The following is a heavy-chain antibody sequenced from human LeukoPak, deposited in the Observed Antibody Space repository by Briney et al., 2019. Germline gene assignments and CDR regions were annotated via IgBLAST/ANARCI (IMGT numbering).Heavy chain of an antibody. Sequence: GGSLRLSCVASGFTFTGYSINWVRQAPGKGLEWVSYISRDSSNIYYADSVKGRFTISRDNAKNSLYLQVNSLRDEDTAVYYCARDGLDYYDSSGFYFDYWGQGTLVTVSS. J-gene: IGHJ4*02. CDR1: GFTFTGYS. CDR3: ARDGLDYYDSSGFYFDY. V-gene: IGHV3-48*02. CDR2: ISRDSSNI. D-gene: IGHD3-22*01.